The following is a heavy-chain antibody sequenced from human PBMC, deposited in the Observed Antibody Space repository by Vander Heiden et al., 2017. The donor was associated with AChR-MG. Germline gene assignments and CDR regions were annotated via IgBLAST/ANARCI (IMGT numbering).Heavy chain of an antibody. CDR2: ISPNSAST. Sequence: EVHLVQSGGGLVEPGGSLTITCAASGFPFSSYSMTGIRKAPVKGLEWFSSISPNSASTYYADSVKGRFAISRDNANNSLYLQMNSVRAEDAAVYFCARYAVKFYTGSSELDVWGTGTTVIVSS. D-gene: IGHD2-2*02. CDR3: ARYAVKFYTGSSELDV. J-gene: IGHJ6*04. CDR1: GFPFSSYS. V-gene: IGHV3-21*01.